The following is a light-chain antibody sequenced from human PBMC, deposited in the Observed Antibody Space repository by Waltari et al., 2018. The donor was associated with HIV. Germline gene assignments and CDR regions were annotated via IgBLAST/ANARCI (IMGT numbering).Light chain of an antibody. CDR1: STDVGSYNL. J-gene: IGLJ2*01. CDR2: EVV. Sequence: QSALTQPASVSGSPGQSITISCTGTSTDVGSYNLFSWYQQHPGKAPKLLIYEVVNRPSGVSNRFSGSQSGNMASLTISGLQADDEADYYCCSYAGTTNFVVIFGGGTKLTVL. V-gene: IGLV2-23*02. CDR3: CSYAGTTNFVVI.